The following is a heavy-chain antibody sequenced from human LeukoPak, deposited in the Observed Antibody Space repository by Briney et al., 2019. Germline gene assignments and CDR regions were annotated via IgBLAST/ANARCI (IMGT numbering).Heavy chain of an antibody. Sequence: SETLSLTCAVYGGSFSSYYWGWIRQPPGKGLEWIGSIYYSGSTYYNPSLKSRVTISVDTSKNQFSLKLSSVTAADTAVYYCARATLDIVVAAFDIWGQGTMVTVSS. CDR3: ARATLDIVVAAFDI. CDR2: IYYSGST. J-gene: IGHJ3*02. CDR1: GGSFSSYY. D-gene: IGHD2-21*01. V-gene: IGHV4-39*07.